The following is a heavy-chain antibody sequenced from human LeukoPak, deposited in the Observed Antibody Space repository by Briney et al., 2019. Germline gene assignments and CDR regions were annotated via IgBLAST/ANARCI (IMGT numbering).Heavy chain of an antibody. CDR3: ARDSDDSSGGNFDY. D-gene: IGHD3-22*01. J-gene: IGHJ4*02. V-gene: IGHV4-4*07. CDR2: IYTSGST. CDR1: GGSISSYY. Sequence: SETLSLTCTVSGGSISSYYWSWIRQAAGKGLEWIGRIYTSGSTNYNPSLKSRVTMSVDTSKNQFSLKLSSVTAADTGVYYCARDSDDSSGGNFDYWGQGTLVTVSS.